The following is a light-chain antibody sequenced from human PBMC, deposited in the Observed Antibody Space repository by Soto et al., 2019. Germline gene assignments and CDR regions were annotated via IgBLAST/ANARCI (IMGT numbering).Light chain of an antibody. V-gene: IGLV8-61*01. J-gene: IGLJ2*01. CDR1: SGSISTRHY. CDR3: VVCLGGGVSV. CDR2: ATD. Sequence: QAVVTQESSFSVSPGGTVTLTCALSSGSISTRHYPSWYQQTPGQAPRTLIYATDIRSSGVPDRFSGSILGNKAALTITGAQADDESDYYWVVCLGGGVSVFGGGTKLTVL.